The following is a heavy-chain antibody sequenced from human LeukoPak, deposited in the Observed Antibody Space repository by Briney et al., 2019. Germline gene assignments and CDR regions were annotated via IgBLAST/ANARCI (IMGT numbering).Heavy chain of an antibody. Sequence: SETLSLTCTVSGGSTSSSSYYWGWIRQPPGKGLEWIGSIYYSGSTYYNPSLKSRVTISVDTSKNQFSLKLSSVTAADTAVHYCARLSGGSSSYFDYWGQGTLVTVSS. CDR3: ARLSGGSSSYFDY. V-gene: IGHV4-39*01. CDR1: GGSTSSSSYY. CDR2: IYYSGST. J-gene: IGHJ4*02. D-gene: IGHD6-6*01.